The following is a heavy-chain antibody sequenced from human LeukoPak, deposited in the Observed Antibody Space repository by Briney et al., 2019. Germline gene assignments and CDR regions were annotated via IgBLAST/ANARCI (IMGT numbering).Heavy chain of an antibody. D-gene: IGHD3-10*01. V-gene: IGHV3-66*04. J-gene: IGHJ5*02. CDR3: ARRRGSGSYTYSFNWFDP. CDR2: IYSGGST. CDR1: EFSVGSNY. Sequence: GGSLRLSCAASEFSVGSNYMTWVRQAPGKGLEWVSLIYSGGSTYYADSVKGRFTISRDNSKNTLYLQMNSLRAADTAVYYCARRRGSGSYTYSFNWFDPWGQGALVTVSS.